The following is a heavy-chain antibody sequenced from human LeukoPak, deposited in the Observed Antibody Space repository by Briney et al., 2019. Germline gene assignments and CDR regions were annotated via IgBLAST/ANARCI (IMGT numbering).Heavy chain of an antibody. J-gene: IGHJ4*02. CDR2: ISYDGSNK. CDR1: GFTFSSYA. D-gene: IGHD5-18*01. Sequence: GGSLRLSCAASGFTFSSYAMHWVRQAPGKGLEWVAVISYDGSNKYYADSVKGRFTISRDNSENTLYLQMNSLRAEDTAVYYCARDLVYGYSYVYGYFDYWGQGTLVTVSS. CDR3: ARDLVYGYSYVYGYFDY. V-gene: IGHV3-30*04.